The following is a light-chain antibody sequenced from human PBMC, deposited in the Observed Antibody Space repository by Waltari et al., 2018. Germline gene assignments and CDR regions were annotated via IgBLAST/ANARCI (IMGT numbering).Light chain of an antibody. V-gene: IGKV3-11*01. CDR2: DAT. CDR3: QQRSNWPLT. Sequence: EIVLTQSTATLSLSPGERATRSCRAGQNLSSYVAWYQQKPGQPPRLLISDATNRAAGIPARFSDTGSGTDFTLTISSLEPEDFVVYYCQQRSNWPLTFGGGTKVEI. J-gene: IGKJ4*01. CDR1: QNLSSY.